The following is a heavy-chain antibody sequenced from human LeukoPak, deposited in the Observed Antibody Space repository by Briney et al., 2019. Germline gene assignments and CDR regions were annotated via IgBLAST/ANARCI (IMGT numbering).Heavy chain of an antibody. CDR1: GGSFSGYY. D-gene: IGHD2-15*01. CDR2: INHSGST. J-gene: IGHJ4*02. CDR3: ARAGYCSGGSCRLLDY. V-gene: IGHV4-34*01. Sequence: PSETLSLTCAVYGGSFSGYYWSWIRQPPGKGLEWIREINHSGSTNYNPSLKSRVTISVDTSKNQFSLKLSSVTAADTAVYYCARAGYCSGGSCRLLDYWGQGTLVTVSS.